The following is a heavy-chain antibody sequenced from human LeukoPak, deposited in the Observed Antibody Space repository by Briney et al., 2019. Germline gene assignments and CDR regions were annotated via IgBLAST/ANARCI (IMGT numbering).Heavy chain of an antibody. V-gene: IGHV5-51*01. Sequence: GESLKISCKGSGYSFTSYWIGWVRQTPGKGLEWMGIIYPGDSDTRYSPSFQGQVTISADKSISTAYLQWSSLKASDTAMYYCARQASLFYYGSGSSPWYFDYWGQGTLVTVSS. J-gene: IGHJ4*02. CDR3: ARQASLFYYGSGSSPWYFDY. CDR1: GYSFTSYW. D-gene: IGHD3-10*01. CDR2: IYPGDSDT.